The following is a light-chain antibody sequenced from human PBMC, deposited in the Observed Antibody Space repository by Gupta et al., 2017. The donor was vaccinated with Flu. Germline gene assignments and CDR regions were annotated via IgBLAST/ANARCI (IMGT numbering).Light chain of an antibody. V-gene: IGLV2-23*01. CDR1: CSDVGSYNL. CDR3: CSDAGSSAWV. Sequence: QSALTQPASVSGSPGQSITISFTGTCSDVGSYNLVSWYQQHPGKAPKLMLYDRSKRPSGVSNRCSGAKSGNTAALTISGLQAEDEADYYCCSDAGSSAWVFGGGTKLTVL. CDR2: DRS. J-gene: IGLJ3*02.